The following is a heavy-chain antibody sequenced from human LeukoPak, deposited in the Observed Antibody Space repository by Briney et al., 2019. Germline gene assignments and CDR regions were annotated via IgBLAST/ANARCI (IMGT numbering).Heavy chain of an antibody. V-gene: IGHV1-2*02. Sequence: ASVKVSCKASGYTFTGYYMHWVRQAPGQGLEWMGWINPNSGDTNYAQKFQGRVTMTRDTSISTAYMELRSLRSDDTAVYYCARDFPASSGHFDYWGQGTLVTVSS. CDR2: INPNSGDT. D-gene: IGHD3-22*01. CDR1: GYTFTGYY. J-gene: IGHJ4*02. CDR3: ARDFPASSGHFDY.